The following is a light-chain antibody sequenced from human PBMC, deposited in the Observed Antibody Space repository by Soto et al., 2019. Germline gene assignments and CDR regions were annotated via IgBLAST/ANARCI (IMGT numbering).Light chain of an antibody. V-gene: IGKV3-20*01. Sequence: EIVLTQSPGTLSLSPGERATLSCRASQSLSSYLAWYQQKPGQAPRLLIYGASSRATGIPDRFSGSGSGTDFTLTIRRLEPEAFAVYYCRQYGSSPSYTFGQGTKLEIQ. J-gene: IGKJ2*01. CDR2: GAS. CDR1: QSLSSY. CDR3: RQYGSSPSYT.